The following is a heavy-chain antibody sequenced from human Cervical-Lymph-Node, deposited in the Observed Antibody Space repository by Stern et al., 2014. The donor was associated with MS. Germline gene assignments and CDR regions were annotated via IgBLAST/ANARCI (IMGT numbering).Heavy chain of an antibody. Sequence: QDQLVQSGAEVKKPGASVRVSCKASGYTFTTYVMHWVRQAPGQRLEWMGWINTANGNTKYSQKFQGRVTFTRDTSANIAYMELSSLRSEDTAVYYCARDPIRPLVAEWEGRQFDPWGQGTLVTVSS. CDR2: INTANGNT. CDR1: GYTFTTYV. D-gene: IGHD1-26*01. CDR3: ARDPIRPLVAEWEGRQFDP. J-gene: IGHJ5*02. V-gene: IGHV1-3*04.